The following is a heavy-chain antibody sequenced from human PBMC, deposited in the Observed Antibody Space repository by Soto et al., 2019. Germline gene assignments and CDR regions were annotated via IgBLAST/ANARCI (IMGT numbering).Heavy chain of an antibody. D-gene: IGHD5-12*01. V-gene: IGHV3-21*01. J-gene: IGHJ3*02. CDR3: ARGSHSALAVELATMGVFVI. Sequence: EVQLVESGGGLVKPGGSLRLSCAASGFTFSSYSMNWVRQAPGKGLEWVSSISSSSSYIYYADSVKGRFTISRDNAKNSLYLQLNSLRAEDTAVYYCARGSHSALAVELATMGVFVIWGQGTMVTVSS. CDR2: ISSSSSYI. CDR1: GFTFSSYS.